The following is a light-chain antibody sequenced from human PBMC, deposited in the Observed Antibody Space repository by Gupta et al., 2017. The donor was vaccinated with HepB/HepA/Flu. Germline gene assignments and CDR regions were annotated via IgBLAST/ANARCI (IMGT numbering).Light chain of an antibody. CDR3: QQYHTIPWT. J-gene: IGKJ1*01. V-gene: IGKV4-1*01. CDR2: WAS. CDR1: QSVLYSSDNNNY. Sequence: DIVMTQSPASLAASLGERATINCKSSQSVLYSSDNNNYLSWYQKKPGQPPKLLIYWASAREYGVPDRFSASGSGTDFTLTISSLQAEDVAVYYCQQYHTIPWTFGQGTKVEIK.